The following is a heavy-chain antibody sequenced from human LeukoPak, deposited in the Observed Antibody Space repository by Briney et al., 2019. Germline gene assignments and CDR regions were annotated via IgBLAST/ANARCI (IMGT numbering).Heavy chain of an antibody. CDR1: GFTFDDYG. D-gene: IGHD3-16*02. J-gene: IGHJ4*02. V-gene: IGHV3-23*01. CDR3: ARDQGYDYVWGSNRYGY. CDR2: ISGGGGST. Sequence: SGGSLRLSCEDSGFTFDDYGMSWVRQAPGKGLEWVSAISGGGGSTYHADFVKGRFTISRDNSKNTLSLQMNSLRVEDTAVYYCARDQGYDYVWGSNRYGYWGQGTLVTVSS.